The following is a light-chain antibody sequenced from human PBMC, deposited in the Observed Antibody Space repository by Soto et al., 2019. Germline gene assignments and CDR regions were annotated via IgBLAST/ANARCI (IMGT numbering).Light chain of an antibody. J-gene: IGKJ1*01. CDR2: GAS. CDR1: QSVSSNY. V-gene: IGKV3-20*01. CDR3: QQYGSSPPWT. Sequence: EIVLTQSPGTLSLSPGERATLSCRASQSVSSNYLAWYQQKPGQAPRLLIFGASNRATGIPDRFSGSGSGTDLTLTISRLEPEDFAVYACQQYGSSPPWTFGQGTKVEIK.